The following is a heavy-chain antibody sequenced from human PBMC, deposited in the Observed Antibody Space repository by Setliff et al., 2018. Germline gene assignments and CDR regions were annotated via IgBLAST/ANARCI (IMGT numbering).Heavy chain of an antibody. D-gene: IGHD2-2*01. Sequence: GGLVKVSCKTSGYKFNDYAISWVRQGPGQGLEWMGWISAYSGNTYYAQKLHDRVTLTTDTSTSTAYMELRSLGTDDTAVYYCSRLVRYCTTTTCQRASGGEFGGQGTLVTVSS. CDR3: SRLVRYCTTTTCQRASGGEF. V-gene: IGHV1-18*01. CDR2: ISAYSGNT. CDR1: GYKFNDYA. J-gene: IGHJ4*02.